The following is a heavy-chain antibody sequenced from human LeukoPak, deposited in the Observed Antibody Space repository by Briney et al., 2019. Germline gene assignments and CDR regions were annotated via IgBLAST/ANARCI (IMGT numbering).Heavy chain of an antibody. J-gene: IGHJ6*03. CDR3: ARRRGGTMIVVVIRDYYYMDV. CDR2: INHSGST. V-gene: IGHV4-34*01. Sequence: SETLSLTCAVYGGSFSGYYWSWIRQPPGKGLEWIGEINHSGSTNYNPSLKSRVTISVDTSKNQFSLKLSSVTAADTAVYYCARRRGGTMIVVVIRDYYYMDVWGKGTTVTISS. D-gene: IGHD3-22*01. CDR1: GGSFSGYY.